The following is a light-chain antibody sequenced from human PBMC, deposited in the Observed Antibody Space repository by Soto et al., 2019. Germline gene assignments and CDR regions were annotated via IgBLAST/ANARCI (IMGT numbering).Light chain of an antibody. V-gene: IGKV3-15*01. Sequence: EIVLTQSQATLSVSPGERATLSCRASQSVNVNLAWYRQKPGQAPRLLIYGASVRATGIPARFSGSGSGTEFTPSISGLQSEDLGFYFCKKYSSGPNALGKGTKLEIK. J-gene: IGKJ2*01. CDR2: GAS. CDR1: QSVNVN. CDR3: KKYSSGPNA.